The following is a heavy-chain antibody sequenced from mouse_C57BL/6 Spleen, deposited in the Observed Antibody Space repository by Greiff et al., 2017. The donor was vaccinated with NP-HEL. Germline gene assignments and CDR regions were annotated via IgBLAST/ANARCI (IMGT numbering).Heavy chain of an antibody. D-gene: IGHD2-4*01. V-gene: IGHV1-82*01. J-gene: IGHJ4*01. CDR1: GYAFSSSW. Sequence: VQLQQSGPELVKPGASVKISCKASGYAFSSSWMNWVKQRPGKGLEWIGRIYPGDGDTNYNGKFKGKATLTADKSSSTAYMQLSSLTSEDAAVYFCAIALYDYYEEGYAMDYWGQGTSVTVSS. CDR3: AIALYDYYEEGYAMDY. CDR2: IYPGDGDT.